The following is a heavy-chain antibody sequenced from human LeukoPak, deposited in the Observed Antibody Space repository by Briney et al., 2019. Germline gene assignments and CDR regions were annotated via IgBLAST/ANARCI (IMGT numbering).Heavy chain of an antibody. V-gene: IGHV3-30*02. CDR3: AKDSLPGYSSVGGNYFDY. J-gene: IGHJ4*02. D-gene: IGHD6-19*01. CDR2: IRYDGSNK. CDR1: GFTFSDYY. Sequence: GGSLRLSCAASGFTFSDYYMSWIRQAPGKGLEWVAFIRYDGSNKYYADSVKGRFTISRDNSKNTLYLQMNSLRAEDTAVYYCAKDSLPGYSSVGGNYFDYWGQGTLVTVSS.